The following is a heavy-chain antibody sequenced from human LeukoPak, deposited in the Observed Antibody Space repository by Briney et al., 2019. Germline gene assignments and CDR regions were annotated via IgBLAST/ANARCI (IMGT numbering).Heavy chain of an antibody. D-gene: IGHD3-3*01. V-gene: IGHV1-8*01. CDR2: MNPNSGNT. CDR3: ARGVELEWVFDY. CDR1: GYTFTSYD. J-gene: IGHJ4*02. Sequence: ASVKVSCKASGYTFTSYDINWVRQATGQGLEWMGWMNPNSGNTGYAQKFQGRVTMTRNTSISTAYMELSSLRSEDTAVYYCARGVELEWVFDYWGQGAMATVSS.